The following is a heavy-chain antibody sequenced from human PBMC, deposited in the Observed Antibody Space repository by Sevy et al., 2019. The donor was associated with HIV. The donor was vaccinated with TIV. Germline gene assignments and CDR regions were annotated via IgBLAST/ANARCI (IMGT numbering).Heavy chain of an antibody. CDR3: ATTKDDYDSSGYPFDY. Sequence: ASVKVSCKVSGYTLTELSMHWLRQAPGKGLEWVGSFDPEDGETVYEHNFQGRVSMTEDTSTDTAYMEVISQKFEDTAVYYCATTKDDYDSSGYPFDYWGQGTLVTVSS. V-gene: IGHV1-24*01. CDR2: FDPEDGET. CDR1: GYTLTELS. J-gene: IGHJ4*02. D-gene: IGHD3-22*01.